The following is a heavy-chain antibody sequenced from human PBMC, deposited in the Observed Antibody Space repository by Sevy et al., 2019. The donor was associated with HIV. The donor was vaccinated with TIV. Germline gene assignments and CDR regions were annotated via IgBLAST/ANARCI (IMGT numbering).Heavy chain of an antibody. D-gene: IGHD2-21*02. V-gene: IGHV1-69*13. Sequence: ASVKVSCKASGGTFSSYAISWVRQAPGQGLEWMGGIIPIFGTANYAQKFQGRVTITADESTSTAYMELSSLRSEDTAVYYCARLAYCGGDCPRDFDYWGQGTLVTVSS. CDR2: IIPIFGTA. J-gene: IGHJ4*02. CDR1: GGTFSSYA. CDR3: ARLAYCGGDCPRDFDY.